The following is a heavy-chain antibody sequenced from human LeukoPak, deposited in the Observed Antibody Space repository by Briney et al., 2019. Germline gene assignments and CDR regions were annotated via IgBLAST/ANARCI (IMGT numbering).Heavy chain of an antibody. D-gene: IGHD3-10*01. CDR2: IYYSGST. CDR3: ARGYYGSGSYVLYYYYYYGMDV. V-gene: IGHV4-59*01. J-gene: IGHJ6*02. Sequence: SETLSLTCTVSGGSISSYYWSWIRQPPGKGLEWIGYIYYSGSTNYNPSLKSRVTISVDTSKNQFSLKLSSVTAADTAVYYCARGYYGSGSYVLYYYYYYGMDVWGQGTTVTVSS. CDR1: GGSISSYY.